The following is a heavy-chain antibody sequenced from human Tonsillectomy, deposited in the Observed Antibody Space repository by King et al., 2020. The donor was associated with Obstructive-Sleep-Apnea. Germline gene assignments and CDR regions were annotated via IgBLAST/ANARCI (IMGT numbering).Heavy chain of an antibody. CDR3: ARDYDIGWLAMDV. CDR2: TYYNGRT. D-gene: IGHD3-9*01. V-gene: IGHV4-61*01. J-gene: IGHJ6*02. CDR1: GDSVSSGNYY. Sequence: QLQESGPGLVKPSETLSLTCTVSGDSVSSGNYYWSWIRQPPGKGPEWIGYTYYNGRTKYNPAHKIRVTISVDMSKNQFSLNLSSVTAADTAVYYCARDYDIGWLAMDVWGQGTTVTVSS.